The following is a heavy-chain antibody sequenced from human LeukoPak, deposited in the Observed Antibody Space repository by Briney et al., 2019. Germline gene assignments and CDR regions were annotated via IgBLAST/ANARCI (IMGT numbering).Heavy chain of an antibody. J-gene: IGHJ4*02. CDR1: GFTFSSYS. Sequence: GGSLRLSCAASGFTFSSYSMNWVRQAPGKGLEWVSSISSSSSYIYYADSVKGRFTISRDNAKNSLYLQMSSLRAEDTAVYYCARDGRGNRPDYWGQGTLVTVSP. CDR3: ARDGRGNRPDY. CDR2: ISSSSSYI. V-gene: IGHV3-21*01. D-gene: IGHD1-14*01.